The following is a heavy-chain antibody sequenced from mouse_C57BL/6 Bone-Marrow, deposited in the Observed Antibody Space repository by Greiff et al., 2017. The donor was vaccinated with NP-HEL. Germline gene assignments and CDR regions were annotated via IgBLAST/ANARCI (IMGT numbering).Heavy chain of an antibody. CDR3: ARVGYYGSYYYAMDY. CDR1: GFTFSDYY. CDR2: INSDGSST. J-gene: IGHJ4*01. V-gene: IGHV5-16*01. Sequence: EVMLVESEGGLVQPGSSMKLSCTASGFTFSDYYMAWVRQVPEKGLEWVANINSDGSSTYYLDSLKSRFIFSRDTAKNILYLQMSRLKSEDTATYYCARVGYYGSYYYAMDYWGQGTSVTVSS. D-gene: IGHD1-1*01.